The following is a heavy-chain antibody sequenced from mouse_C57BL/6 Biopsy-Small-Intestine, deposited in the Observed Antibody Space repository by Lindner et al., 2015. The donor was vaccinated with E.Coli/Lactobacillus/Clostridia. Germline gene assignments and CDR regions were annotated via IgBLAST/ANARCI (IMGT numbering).Heavy chain of an antibody. V-gene: IGHV1-82*01. CDR1: GYAFSSYW. CDR2: IYPGDGDT. Sequence: VQLQESGAELAKPGASVKISCKASGYAFSSYWMNWVKQRPGKGLEWIGRIYPGDGDTNYNGKFKGKATLTADKSSNTAYMQLSSLTTEDSAIYYCARCPRQLRLRNAMDYWGQGTSVTVSS. D-gene: IGHD3-2*02. J-gene: IGHJ4*01. CDR3: ARCPRQLRLRNAMDY.